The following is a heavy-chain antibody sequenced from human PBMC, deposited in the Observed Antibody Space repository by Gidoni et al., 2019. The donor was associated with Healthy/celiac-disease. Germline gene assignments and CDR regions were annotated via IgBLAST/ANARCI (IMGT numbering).Heavy chain of an antibody. CDR1: GYTFTSYG. CDR2: ISAYNGNT. J-gene: IGHJ6*02. CDR3: ARVDCSGGSCYSGDYYYYYGMDV. V-gene: IGHV1-18*04. Sequence: QVQLVQSGAEVKKPGASVKVSCKASGYTFTSYGISWVRQAPGQGLEWMGWISAYNGNTNYAQKLQGRVTMTTDTSTSTAYMELRSLRSDDTAVYYCARVDCSGGSCYSGDYYYYYGMDVWGQGTTVTVSS. D-gene: IGHD2-15*01.